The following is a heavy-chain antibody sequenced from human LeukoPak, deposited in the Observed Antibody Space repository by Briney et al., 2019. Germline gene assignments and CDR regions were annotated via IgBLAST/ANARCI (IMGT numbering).Heavy chain of an antibody. J-gene: IGHJ4*02. Sequence: VASVKVSCKASGYTLSTYDVIWVRQATGQGLEWMGWVNPNSGNTGYTQKFQGRVTMTGDTSINTAYMELSSLISEDTAVYYCARALRNQLLSDSWGQGTLVTVSS. CDR1: GYTLSTYD. V-gene: IGHV1-8*01. CDR3: ARALRNQLLSDS. CDR2: VNPNSGNT. D-gene: IGHD2-2*01.